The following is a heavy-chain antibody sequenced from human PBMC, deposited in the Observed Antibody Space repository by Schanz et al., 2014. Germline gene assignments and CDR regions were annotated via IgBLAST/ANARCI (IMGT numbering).Heavy chain of an antibody. CDR2: IDYAGST. Sequence: EVQLVESGGGLVKPGGSLRLSCAASGFTFNNFNMNWVRQAPGKGLEWVSLIDYAGSTNYADSVKGRMTVSRDTSKNALFLQMNNLRAEDTAVYYCASPPISVAGRLADYWGQGILVAVSS. CDR3: ASPPISVAGRLADY. V-gene: IGHV3-66*01. J-gene: IGHJ4*02. CDR1: GFTFNNFN. D-gene: IGHD6-19*01.